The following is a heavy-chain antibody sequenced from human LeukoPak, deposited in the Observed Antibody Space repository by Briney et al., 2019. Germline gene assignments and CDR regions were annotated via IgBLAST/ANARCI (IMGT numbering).Heavy chain of an antibody. D-gene: IGHD1-7*01. CDR3: AGKAGNNWNYV. CDR2: INPNSGGT. Sequence: ASVKVSCKASGYTFTSYGISWVRQAPGQGLEWMGWINPNSGGTNYAQKFQGRVTMTRDTSISTAYMELSRLRSDDTAVYYCAGKAGNNWNYVWGQGTLVTVSS. CDR1: GYTFTSYG. J-gene: IGHJ4*02. V-gene: IGHV1-2*02.